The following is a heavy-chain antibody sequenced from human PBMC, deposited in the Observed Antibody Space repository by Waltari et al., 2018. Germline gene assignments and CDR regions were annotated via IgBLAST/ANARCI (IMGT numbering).Heavy chain of an antibody. V-gene: IGHV3-21*01. CDR1: GFSFSTYS. CDR3: ASGGWGFYLGY. CDR2: ISADSSYR. Sequence: EVQLVESGGGLVKPGGSLRLSCAASGFSFSTYSMNWVRQAPGKGLECISSISADSSYRHYAESVKGRFTVSRDNAKNSLSLQINSLRAEDTAVYYCASGGWGFYLGYWGQGALVTVSS. J-gene: IGHJ4*02. D-gene: IGHD3-16*01.